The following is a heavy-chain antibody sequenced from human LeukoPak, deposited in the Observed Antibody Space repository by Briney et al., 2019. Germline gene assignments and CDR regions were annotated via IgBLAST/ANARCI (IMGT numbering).Heavy chain of an antibody. CDR2: FYYSGSD. CDR1: GASITSYY. J-gene: IGHJ4*02. Sequence: PSETLSLTCTLSGASITSYYWNWIRQPPGKGLEWIGYFYYSGSDNYNPSLKSRITIPVDTSKNQFSLKLSSVTAADTAVYYCVRGYCSGATCYHFDYWGQGTLVTVSS. D-gene: IGHD2-15*01. CDR3: VRGYCSGATCYHFDY. V-gene: IGHV4-59*01.